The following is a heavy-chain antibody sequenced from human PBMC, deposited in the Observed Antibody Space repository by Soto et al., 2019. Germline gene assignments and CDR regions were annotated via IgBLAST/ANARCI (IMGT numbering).Heavy chain of an antibody. CDR3: ARDFGGSGSYSLNYYYYMDV. Sequence: GGSLRLSCAASGFTFSSYGMHWVRQAPGKGLEWVAVIWYDGSNKYYADSVKGRFTISRDNSKNTLYLQMNSLRAEDTAVYYCARDFGGSGSYSLNYYYYMDVWGKGTTVTVSS. J-gene: IGHJ6*03. CDR1: GFTFSSYG. V-gene: IGHV3-33*01. CDR2: IWYDGSNK. D-gene: IGHD3-10*01.